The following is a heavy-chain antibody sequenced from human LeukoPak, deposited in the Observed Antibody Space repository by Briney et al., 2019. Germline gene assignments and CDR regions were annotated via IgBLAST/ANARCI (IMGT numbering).Heavy chain of an antibody. V-gene: IGHV4-34*01. CDR1: GGSFSGYY. CDR3: ARGPIDFWSGPPYYYYGMDV. Sequence: SETLSLTCAVYGGSFSGYYWSWIRQPPGKGLEWIGEINHSGSTNYNPSLKSRVTISVDTSKNQFSLKLSSVTAADTAVYYCARGPIDFWSGPPYYYYGMDVWGQGTTVTVSS. D-gene: IGHD3-3*01. CDR2: INHSGST. J-gene: IGHJ6*02.